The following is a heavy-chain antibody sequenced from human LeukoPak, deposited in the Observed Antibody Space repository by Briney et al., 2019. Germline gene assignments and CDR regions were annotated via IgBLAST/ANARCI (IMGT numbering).Heavy chain of an antibody. J-gene: IGHJ6*03. CDR2: INHSGST. CDR1: GGSFSGYY. D-gene: IGHD6-19*01. CDR3: ARVRYSSGWPIGDYYYMDV. Sequence: PSETLSLTCAVYGGSFSGYYWSWIRQPPGKGLEWIGEINHSGSTNYNPSLKSRVTISVDTSKNQFSLKLSSVTAADTAVYYCARVRYSSGWPIGDYYYMDVWGKGTTVTVSS. V-gene: IGHV4-34*01.